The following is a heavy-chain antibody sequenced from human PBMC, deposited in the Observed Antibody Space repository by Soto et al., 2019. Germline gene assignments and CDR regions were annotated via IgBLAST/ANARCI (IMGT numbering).Heavy chain of an antibody. Sequence: ASVKVSCKASGYTFTNNDVTWVRQATGQGLEWTGWMNPGSGDTGYAQKFQGRVTMTRNISIATAYMELSSLRSEDTAIYYCARMASFGSLNWFDPWGQGTLVTVSS. CDR3: ARMASFGSLNWFDP. CDR2: MNPGSGDT. J-gene: IGHJ5*02. V-gene: IGHV1-8*01. D-gene: IGHD5-18*01. CDR1: GYTFTNND.